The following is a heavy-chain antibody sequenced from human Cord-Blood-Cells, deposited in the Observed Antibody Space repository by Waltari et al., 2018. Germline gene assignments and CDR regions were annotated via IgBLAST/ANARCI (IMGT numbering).Heavy chain of an antibody. CDR2: ISYDGSNK. Sequence: QVQLVESGGGVVQPGRSLRLSCAASGFTFSSYAMHWVRQAPGKGLEGVAVISYDGSNKYYADSGKGRFTISRDNSKNTLYLQMNSLRAEDTAVYYCAGYSGSFSLDYWGQGTLVTVSS. J-gene: IGHJ4*02. CDR3: AGYSGSFSLDY. CDR1: GFTFSSYA. V-gene: IGHV3-30*04. D-gene: IGHD1-26*01.